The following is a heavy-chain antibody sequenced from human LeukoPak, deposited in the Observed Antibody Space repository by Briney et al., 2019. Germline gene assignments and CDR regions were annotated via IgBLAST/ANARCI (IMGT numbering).Heavy chain of an antibody. J-gene: IGHJ4*02. CDR3: ARTGGRYSSGWYILPFDY. Sequence: SETLSLTCAVYGGSFSGYYWSWIRQPPGKGLEWIGEINHSGSTNYNPSLKSRVTISVDTSKNQFSLKLSSVTAADTAVYYCARTGGRYSSGWYILPFDYWGQGTLVTVSS. D-gene: IGHD6-13*01. CDR2: INHSGST. V-gene: IGHV4-34*01. CDR1: GGSFSGYY.